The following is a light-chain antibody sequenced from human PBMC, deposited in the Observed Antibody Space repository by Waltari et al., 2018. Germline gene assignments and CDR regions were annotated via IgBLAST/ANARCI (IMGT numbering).Light chain of an antibody. CDR3: QHYGNSPQLT. CDR1: HMVASNY. J-gene: IGKJ4*01. V-gene: IGKV3-20*01. CDR2: GAT. Sequence: ENVFTQSPGTLSLSPGDRATLSCRASHMVASNYIAWYQQRPGQAPRLLIVGATSRATGIPDRFSGSGSGTDFTLTISRLEPEDFVVYYCQHYGNSPQLTFAGGTRLEIK.